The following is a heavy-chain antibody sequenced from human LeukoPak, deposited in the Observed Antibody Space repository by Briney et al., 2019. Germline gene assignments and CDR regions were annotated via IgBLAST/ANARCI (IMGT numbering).Heavy chain of an antibody. CDR1: SGSMSRSSYY. CDR3: AGFYYYGSGTNFGGPIPAY. D-gene: IGHD3-10*01. Sequence: SETLSLTCTVSSGSMSRSSYYWGWIRQPPGQGLEWIGSIYYSGSTHYKPSLKSRVSISMDTSENQFSLKLSSVTAADTAVYYCAGFYYYGSGTNFGGPIPAYWGQGTLVIVSS. CDR2: IYYSGST. J-gene: IGHJ4*02. V-gene: IGHV4-39*01.